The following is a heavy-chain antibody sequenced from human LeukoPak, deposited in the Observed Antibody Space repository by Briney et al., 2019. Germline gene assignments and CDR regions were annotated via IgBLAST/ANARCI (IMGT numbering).Heavy chain of an antibody. J-gene: IGHJ4*02. CDR1: GYTFTGYY. CDR2: INPNSGGT. CDR3: ARWFGEFSFDY. V-gene: IGHV1-2*02. D-gene: IGHD3-10*01. Sequence: RASVKVSCKASGYTFTGYYMHWVRQAPGQGLEWMGWINPNSGGTNYAQKFQGRVTMTRDTSISTAYMELSRLRPDDTAVYYCARWFGEFSFDYWGQGTLVTVSS.